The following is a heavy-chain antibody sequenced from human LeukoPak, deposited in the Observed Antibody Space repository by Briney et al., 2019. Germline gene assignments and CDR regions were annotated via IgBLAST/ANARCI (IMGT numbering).Heavy chain of an antibody. CDR3: ARLGRDPAAFDI. Sequence: GESLKISCKDSGNSFTRYWLGWVRQMSGKGLEWMGTIYPGDSDTRYRRFFQGQVNLSADQSLGPAYLQWGNLKAWGPGLILCARLGRDPAAFDIWGQGTMVTVSS. V-gene: IGHV5-51*01. J-gene: IGHJ3*02. CDR2: IYPGDSDT. D-gene: IGHD1-26*01. CDR1: GNSFTRYW.